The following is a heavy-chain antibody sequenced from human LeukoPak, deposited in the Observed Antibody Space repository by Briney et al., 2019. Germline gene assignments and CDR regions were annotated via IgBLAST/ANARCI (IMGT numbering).Heavy chain of an antibody. CDR3: ARVPIGSGGEVDP. CDR2: IYHSGST. CDR1: GGSISSGDYY. Sequence: SETLSLTCTVSGGSISSGDYYWSWIRQPPGKGLEWIGYIYHSGSTYYNPSLKSRVTISVDTSKNQFSLKLSSVTAADTAVYYCARVPIGSGGEVDPWGQGTLVTVSS. V-gene: IGHV4-30-4*01. J-gene: IGHJ5*02. D-gene: IGHD3-10*01.